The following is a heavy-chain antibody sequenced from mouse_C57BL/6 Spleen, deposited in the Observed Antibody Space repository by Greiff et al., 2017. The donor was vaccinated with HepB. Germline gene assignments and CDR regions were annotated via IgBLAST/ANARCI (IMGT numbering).Heavy chain of an antibody. CDR1: GYTFTSYW. CDR2: IHPNSGST. CDR3: ARLDDPNYFDY. V-gene: IGHV1-64*01. J-gene: IGHJ2*01. D-gene: IGHD2-12*01. Sequence: QVQLKQPGAELVKPGASVKLSCKASGYTFTSYWMHWVKQRPGQGLEWIGMIHPNSGSTNYNEKFKSKATLTVDKASSTAYMQLSSLTSEDSAVYYCARLDDPNYFDYWGQGTTLTVSS.